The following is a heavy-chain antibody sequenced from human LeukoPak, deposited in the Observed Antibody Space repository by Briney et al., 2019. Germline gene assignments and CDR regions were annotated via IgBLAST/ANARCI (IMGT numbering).Heavy chain of an antibody. CDR2: INPNSGGT. J-gene: IGHJ4*02. D-gene: IGHD2-2*01. CDR3: ARSGVVPAAIGDY. CDR1: GYTFTVHY. Sequence: ASVTVFFKASGYTFTVHYMHWVRQAPGQGLEWMGWINPNSGGTNYAQKFQGRVTMTRDTSISTAYMELSRLRSDDTAVYYCARSGVVPAAIGDYWGQGTLVTVSS. V-gene: IGHV1-2*02.